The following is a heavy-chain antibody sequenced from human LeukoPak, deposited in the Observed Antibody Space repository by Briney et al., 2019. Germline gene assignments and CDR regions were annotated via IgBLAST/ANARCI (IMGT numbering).Heavy chain of an antibody. Sequence: GGSLRLSCAASGFTFSSYGMHWVRQAPGKGLEWVAVIWYDGSNKYYADSVEGRFTISRDNSKNTLYLQMNSLRAEDTAVYYCARQQLVLGGWFDPWGQGTLVTVSS. J-gene: IGHJ5*02. V-gene: IGHV3-33*01. CDR2: IWYDGSNK. CDR1: GFTFSSYG. D-gene: IGHD6-13*01. CDR3: ARQQLVLGGWFDP.